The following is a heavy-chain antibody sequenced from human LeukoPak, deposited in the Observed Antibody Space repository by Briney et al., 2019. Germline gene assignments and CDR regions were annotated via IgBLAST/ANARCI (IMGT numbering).Heavy chain of an antibody. J-gene: IGHJ4*02. D-gene: IGHD3-22*01. CDR3: ATPYYNSNSYFSNS. V-gene: IGHV3-11*01. Sequence: GGSLRLSCAASGFTFSDYFMSWIRQAPGKGLEWVSYISGRGTTIYYADSVKGRFTVSRDNAKSSLYLQMNSLRAEDTAVYYCATPYYNSNSYFSNSWGQGTLVTVSS. CDR2: ISGRGTTI. CDR1: GFTFSDYF.